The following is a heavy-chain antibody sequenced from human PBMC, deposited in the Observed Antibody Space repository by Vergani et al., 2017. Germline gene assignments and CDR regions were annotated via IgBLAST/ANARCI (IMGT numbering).Heavy chain of an antibody. J-gene: IGHJ6*02. CDR1: GLTFSSYS. CDR3: ARDREWELLDYYYGMDV. Sequence: EVQLVESGGGLVKPGGSLRLSCAASGLTFSSYSMNWVRQAPGKGLEWVSSISSSSSYIYYADSVKGRFTISRDNAKNSLYLQMNSLRAEDTAVYYCARDREWELLDYYYGMDVWGQGTTVTVSS. D-gene: IGHD1-26*01. V-gene: IGHV3-21*01. CDR2: ISSSSSYI.